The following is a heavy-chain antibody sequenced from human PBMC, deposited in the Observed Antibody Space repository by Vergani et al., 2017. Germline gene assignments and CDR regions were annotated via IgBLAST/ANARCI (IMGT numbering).Heavy chain of an antibody. CDR1: GGSISSGGYS. CDR3: ARERLGWYFDL. V-gene: IGHV4-30-2*01. CDR2: IYHSGST. D-gene: IGHD6-19*01. J-gene: IGHJ2*01. Sequence: QLQLQESGPGLVKPSETLSLICTVSGGSISSGGYSWSWIRQPPGKGLEWIGYIYHSGSTYYNPSLKSRVTISVDRSKNQFSLKLSSVTAADTAVYYCARERLGWYFDLWGRGTLVTVSS.